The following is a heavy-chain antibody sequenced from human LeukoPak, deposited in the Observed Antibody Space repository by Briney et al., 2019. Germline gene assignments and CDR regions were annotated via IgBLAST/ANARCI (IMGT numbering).Heavy chain of an antibody. Sequence: ASVKVSCKASGYTFTSYGISWVRQAPGQGLEWMGGIIPIFGTANYAQKFQGRVTITADESTSTAYMELSSLRSEDTAVYYCARALKRQDDFWSGYPDYYYYMDVWGKGTTVTVSS. CDR3: ARALKRQDDFWSGYPDYYYYMDV. J-gene: IGHJ6*03. CDR2: IIPIFGTA. V-gene: IGHV1-69*13. D-gene: IGHD3-3*01. CDR1: GYTFTSYG.